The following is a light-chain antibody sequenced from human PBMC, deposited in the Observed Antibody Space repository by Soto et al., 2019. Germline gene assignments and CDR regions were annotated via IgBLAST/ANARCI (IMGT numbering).Light chain of an antibody. CDR2: GAS. CDR1: QSVSGN. CDR3: QQYNNWPPT. J-gene: IGKJ1*01. V-gene: IGKV3-15*01. Sequence: EIVMTQSPATMSVSPGERATLSCRASQSVSGNLAWYQQKPGQAPRLLIYGASTGATGIPARFSGSGSGTEFTLTISSLQSGDFAVYYCQQYNNWPPTFGQGTKVEIK.